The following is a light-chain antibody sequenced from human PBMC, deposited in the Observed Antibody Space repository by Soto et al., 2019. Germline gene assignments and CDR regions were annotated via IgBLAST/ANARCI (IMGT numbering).Light chain of an antibody. V-gene: IGKV3-20*01. CDR1: QGVSRK. CDR3: QQYGSSAPIT. Sequence: DIVMTQSPATLSVAPGERVTFSCRASQGVSRKLAWYQHKPGQAPRLLISGASIRATGIPDRFSGSGSETDFTLTIRRLEPEDFALYYCQQYGSSAPITFGQGTRREIK. J-gene: IGKJ5*01. CDR2: GAS.